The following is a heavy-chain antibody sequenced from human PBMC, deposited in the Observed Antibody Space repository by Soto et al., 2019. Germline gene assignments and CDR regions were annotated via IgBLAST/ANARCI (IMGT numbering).Heavy chain of an antibody. Sequence: QVQLQESGPRLVKSSETLSLVCSVSGDSIIRSFWGWIRQSPGKGLQYIGYISDSGGTYYDPSLNSRFTISVDTSNNQFSLKLTSVTAADTAVYYCARGAGDFSGPDSFDIWGQGTMVTVSS. CDR3: ARGAGDFSGPDSFDI. J-gene: IGHJ3*02. V-gene: IGHV4-59*01. CDR2: ISDSGGT. CDR1: GDSIIRSF. D-gene: IGHD3-10*01.